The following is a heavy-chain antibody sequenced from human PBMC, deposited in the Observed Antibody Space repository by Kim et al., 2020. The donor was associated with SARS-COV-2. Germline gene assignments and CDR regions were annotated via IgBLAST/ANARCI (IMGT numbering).Heavy chain of an antibody. CDR2: ISYDGSNK. V-gene: IGHV3-30*04. D-gene: IGHD1-26*01. J-gene: IGHJ6*02. CDR1: GFRFSSYA. CDR3: ARAQWELRDGMDV. Sequence: GGSLRLSCAPSGFRFSSYAMHWVRQAPGKGLEWVAVISYDGSNKYYADSVKGRFTISRDNSKNTLSLQMNSLRAEDTAVYYCARAQWELRDGMDVWGQGTTVTVSS.